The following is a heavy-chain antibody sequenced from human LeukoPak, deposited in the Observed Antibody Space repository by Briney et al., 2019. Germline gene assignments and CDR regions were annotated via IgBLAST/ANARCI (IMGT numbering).Heavy chain of an antibody. CDR1: GFTFSDYY. CDR2: IIGSGSST. D-gene: IGHD6-13*01. J-gene: IGHJ4*02. V-gene: IGHV3-23*01. CDR3: AKDRAQQLVLDF. Sequence: SGGSLRLSCAASGFTFSDYYMSWIRQAPGKGLEWVSAIIGSGSSTYYADSVKGRFTISRDNSKNTLFLQMNSLRAEDTAVYYCAKDRAQQLVLDFWGQGTLVTVSS.